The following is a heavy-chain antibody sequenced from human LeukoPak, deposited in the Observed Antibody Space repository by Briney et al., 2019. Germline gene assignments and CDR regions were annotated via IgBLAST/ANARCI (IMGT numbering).Heavy chain of an antibody. CDR3: AREDYYDSGSSDY. V-gene: IGHV1-2*02. CDR1: GYTFTGYY. D-gene: IGHD3-22*01. J-gene: IGHJ4*02. Sequence: GAPVKVSCKASGYTFTGYYMHWMRQAPGQGLEWMGWINPNSGDTNYAKKFQGRVTITRNTSISTAYTELSSLRSEDTAIYYCAREDYYDSGSSDYWGQGTLVTVSS. CDR2: INPNSGDT.